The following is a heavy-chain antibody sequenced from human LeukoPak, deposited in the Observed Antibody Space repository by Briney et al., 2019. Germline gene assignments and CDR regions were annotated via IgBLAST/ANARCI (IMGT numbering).Heavy chain of an antibody. CDR1: GYTFTGYY. CDR3: ARVGGYCSSTSCYVSYYYYYMDV. D-gene: IGHD2-2*01. Sequence: ASVKVSCKASGYTFTGYYMHWVRQAPGQGLEWMGWINPNSGGTNYAQKFQGRVTMTRDTSISTAYMELSRLRSDDTAVYYCARVGGYCSSTSCYVSYYYYYMDVWGKGTTVTVSS. CDR2: INPNSGGT. J-gene: IGHJ6*03. V-gene: IGHV1-2*02.